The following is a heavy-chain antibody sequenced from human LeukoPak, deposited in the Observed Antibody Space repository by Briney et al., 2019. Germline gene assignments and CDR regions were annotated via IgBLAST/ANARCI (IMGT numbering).Heavy chain of an antibody. V-gene: IGHV1-2*02. CDR2: LNPYTGAT. Sequence: ASVKVSCQPSGYTFSDFYLHWVRQAPGQGREWMGWLNPYTGATITAQRFQGRVTLTWDTSIATGFMELTSLRSDDTAVYYCVTATVTHTRDPWGQGTLVTVSS. D-gene: IGHD4-17*01. CDR1: GYTFSDFY. J-gene: IGHJ5*02. CDR3: VTATVTHTRDP.